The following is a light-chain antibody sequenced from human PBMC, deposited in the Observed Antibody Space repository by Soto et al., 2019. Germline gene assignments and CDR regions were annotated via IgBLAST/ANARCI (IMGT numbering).Light chain of an antibody. Sequence: DIRMTQSPSTLSASVGDRVTITGRASHSISIWLAWYQHKPGKAPNILIYKTYSLETGVPSSFSGSGSGSDFTLIISNAQPDAFGTYYWHNGNDYSWTFGKGTKVEVK. CDR3: HNGNDYSWT. CDR2: KTY. V-gene: IGKV1-5*03. J-gene: IGKJ1*01. CDR1: HSISIW.